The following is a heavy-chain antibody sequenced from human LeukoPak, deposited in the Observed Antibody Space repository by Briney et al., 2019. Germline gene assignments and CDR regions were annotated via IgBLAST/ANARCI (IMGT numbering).Heavy chain of an antibody. V-gene: IGHV4-39*01. CDR2: IYYSGRT. Sequence: PSETLSLTCTVSGGSISSSNYYWAWIPQPPGKGLGWIGGIYYSGRTYYNPSLKSRVTISVDTSKNQFSLKLSSVTAADTAVYYCARHLGSSSWFDYWGQGTLVTVSS. J-gene: IGHJ4*02. CDR3: ARHLGSSSWFDY. D-gene: IGHD6-13*01. CDR1: GGSISSSNYY.